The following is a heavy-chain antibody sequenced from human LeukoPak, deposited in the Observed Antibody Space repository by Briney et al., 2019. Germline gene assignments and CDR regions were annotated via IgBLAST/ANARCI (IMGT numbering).Heavy chain of an antibody. D-gene: IGHD3-22*01. V-gene: IGHV4-59*01. J-gene: IGHJ6*02. CDR2: IYYSGST. Sequence: PSETLSLTCTVSGGSISSYYWSWIRQPPGKGLEWIGYIYYSGSTNYNPSLKSRVTISVDTSKHQFSLKLSSVTAADTAVYYCASYNSSGLGYYYYGMDVWGQGTTVTVSS. CDR1: GGSISSYY. CDR3: ASYNSSGLGYYYYGMDV.